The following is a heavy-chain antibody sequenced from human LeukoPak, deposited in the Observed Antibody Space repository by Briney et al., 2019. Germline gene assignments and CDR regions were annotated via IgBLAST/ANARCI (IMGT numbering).Heavy chain of an antibody. V-gene: IGHV4-59*11. CDR1: GGSINSHY. Sequence: SETLSLTCTVSGGSINSHYWSWLRQPPGKGLEWIGYIYYSGSTNYNPSLKSRVTIPVDTSKIQFSLKLSSMTAADTAVYYCARGEDIRYFDLWGRGTLVTVSS. CDR3: ARGEDIRYFDL. CDR2: IYYSGST. J-gene: IGHJ2*01. D-gene: IGHD2-15*01.